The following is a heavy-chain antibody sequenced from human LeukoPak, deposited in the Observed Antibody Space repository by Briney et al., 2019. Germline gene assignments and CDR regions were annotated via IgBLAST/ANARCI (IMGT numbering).Heavy chain of an antibody. Sequence: SGTLSLTCTVSGDSITGYSWWSWVRQTPGKGLEWIGEIHVNGITNYNPSLKCRVTMSIDKAKNQLSLNLRSVTAADTAVYYCAKVIVSAWRQNDLWGQGILVIVSS. D-gene: IGHD2-15*01. CDR1: GDSITGYSW. V-gene: IGHV4-4*02. CDR3: AKVIVSAWRQNDL. J-gene: IGHJ5*02. CDR2: IHVNGIT.